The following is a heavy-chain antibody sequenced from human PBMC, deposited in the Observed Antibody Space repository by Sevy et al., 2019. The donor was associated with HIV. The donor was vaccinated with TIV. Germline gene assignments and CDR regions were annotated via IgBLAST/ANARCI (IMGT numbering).Heavy chain of an antibody. CDR2: ISGSGGST. Sequence: GGSLRLSCAASGFTFSSYAMSWVRQAPGKGLEWVSAISGSGGSTYYADSVKGRFTISRDNSKNTLYLQMNSLRAEDTAVYYCAKDRYSSSWREKYYFDYWGQRTLVTVSS. V-gene: IGHV3-23*01. CDR3: AKDRYSSSWREKYYFDY. CDR1: GFTFSSYA. D-gene: IGHD6-13*01. J-gene: IGHJ4*02.